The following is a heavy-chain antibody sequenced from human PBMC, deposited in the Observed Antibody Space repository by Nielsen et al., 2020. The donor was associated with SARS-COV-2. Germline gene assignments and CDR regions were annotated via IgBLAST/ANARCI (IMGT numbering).Heavy chain of an antibody. Sequence: SETLSLTCTVSGGSISSSSYYWGWIRQPPGKGLEWIGYIYYSGSTNYNPSLKSRVTISVDTSKNQFSLKLSSVTAADTAVYYCAKTTAGAPWFDPWGQGTLVTVSS. CDR2: IYYSGST. CDR1: GGSISSSSYY. J-gene: IGHJ5*02. V-gene: IGHV4-61*05. D-gene: IGHD6-19*01. CDR3: AKTTAGAPWFDP.